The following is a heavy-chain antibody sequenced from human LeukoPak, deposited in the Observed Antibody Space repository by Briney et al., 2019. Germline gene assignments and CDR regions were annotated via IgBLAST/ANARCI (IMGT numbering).Heavy chain of an antibody. CDR3: AGESCSSTSCYDGGAFDI. J-gene: IGHJ3*02. V-gene: IGHV4-31*03. CDR2: IYYSGST. CDR1: GGSINTGAYY. Sequence: PSETLSLTCTVSGGSINTGAYYWSWIRQHPGKGLEWIGYIYYSGSTYYNPSLKSRISISIDTSKNQFSLKLSSVTAADTAVYYCAGESCSSTSCYDGGAFDIWGQGTMVTVSS. D-gene: IGHD2-2*01.